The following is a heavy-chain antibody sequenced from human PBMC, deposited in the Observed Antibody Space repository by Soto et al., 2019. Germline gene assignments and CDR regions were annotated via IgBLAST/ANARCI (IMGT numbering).Heavy chain of an antibody. CDR1: GFTFSTYA. Sequence: EVQLFQSGGGLVQPGGSLRLSCVASGFTFSTYAMSWVRQAPGKGLEWVSAISGSGGNTYYADSVKGRFTISRDNSKNTLYLQMSSLRAEDTAIYYCAKGIVVATTSFDYWGQGALVAVSS. CDR2: ISGSGGNT. D-gene: IGHD1-26*01. CDR3: AKGIVVATTSFDY. V-gene: IGHV3-23*01. J-gene: IGHJ4*02.